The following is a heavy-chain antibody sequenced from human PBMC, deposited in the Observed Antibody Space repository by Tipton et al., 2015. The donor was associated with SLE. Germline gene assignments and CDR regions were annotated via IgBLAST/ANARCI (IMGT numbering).Heavy chain of an antibody. CDR3: ARDQRWLPGD. V-gene: IGHV1-3*01. J-gene: IGHJ4*02. D-gene: IGHD5-24*01. Sequence: QSGPEVKKPGASVKVSCTAPGYSLRSDSIQWVRQGPGQRLEWMGYINLYTGNTGYSSRFQGRVTFTKDTSATTVYMELSSLRSEDSAVYYCARDQRWLPGDWGQGTLVTVSS. CDR2: INLYTGNT. CDR1: GYSLRSDS.